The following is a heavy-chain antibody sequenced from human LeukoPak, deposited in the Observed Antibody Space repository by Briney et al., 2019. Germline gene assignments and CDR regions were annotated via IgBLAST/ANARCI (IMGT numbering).Heavy chain of an antibody. D-gene: IGHD3-10*01. V-gene: IGHV3-53*01. Sequence: GGSLRLSCAASGLTVSSYSMSWVRQAPGKGLEWVSLINPGGTTYYTDSVRGRFTISRVNSEHALYLQMNSLRAEDTAVYYCARSITLARVDVWGQGTMVTVSS. J-gene: IGHJ3*01. CDR3: ARSITLARVDV. CDR1: GLTVSSYS. CDR2: INPGGTT.